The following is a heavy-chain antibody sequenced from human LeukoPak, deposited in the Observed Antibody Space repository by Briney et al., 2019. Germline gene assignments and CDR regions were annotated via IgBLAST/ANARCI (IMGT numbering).Heavy chain of an antibody. J-gene: IGHJ4*02. V-gene: IGHV5-51*01. CDR2: IFPGDSNT. CDR1: GYRFTAYW. CDR3: AKLSYDSSGFKGRHFDY. Sequence: GESLQISCKASGYRFTAYWIAWVRQMPGIGLERMGIIFPGDSNTRYRPSFQGQVTISVDKSITTAYLQWSSLKASDTAMYYCAKLSYDSSGFKGRHFDYWGQGTLVTVSS. D-gene: IGHD3-22*01.